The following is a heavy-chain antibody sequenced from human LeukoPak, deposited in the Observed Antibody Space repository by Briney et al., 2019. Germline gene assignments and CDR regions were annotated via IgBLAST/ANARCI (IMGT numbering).Heavy chain of an antibody. D-gene: IGHD3-10*01. CDR2: INPSGGST. V-gene: IGHV1-46*01. CDR1: GYIFTSYY. J-gene: IGHJ4*02. CDR3: ARGGSGSHYNPFDY. Sequence: ASVKVSCKASGYIFTSYYMHWVRQAPGQGLEWMGIINPSGGSTSYAQKFRGRVTMTRDTSTGTVYMELSSLRSEDTAVYYCARGGSGSHYNPFDYWGQGTLVTVSS.